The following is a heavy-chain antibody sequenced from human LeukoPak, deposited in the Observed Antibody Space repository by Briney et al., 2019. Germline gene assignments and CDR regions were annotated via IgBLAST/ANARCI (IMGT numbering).Heavy chain of an antibody. J-gene: IGHJ6*03. CDR2: INPSGGST. Sequence: ASVKVSCKASGYTFTSHYMHWVRQAPGQGLEWMGIINPSGGSTSYAQKFQGRVTMTRDMSTSTVYMELSSLRSEDTAVYYCAIQGVRGVIIGDYYMDVWGKGTTVTVSS. V-gene: IGHV1-46*01. D-gene: IGHD3-10*01. CDR3: AIQGVRGVIIGDYYMDV. CDR1: GYTFTSHY.